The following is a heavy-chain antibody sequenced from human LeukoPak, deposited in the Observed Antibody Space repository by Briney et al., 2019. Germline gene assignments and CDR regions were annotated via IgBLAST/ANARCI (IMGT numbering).Heavy chain of an antibody. CDR2: IYAGGAA. Sequence: PGGSLRLTCSASGFTVITNYLSWVRQAPGKALDGVSVIYAGGAAYYADSVKGRFTISTDTSNNTLILQMHSLGVEDTAVYYCARSTSYHFDSWGQGTLVTVSS. CDR3: ARSTSYHFDS. D-gene: IGHD2-2*01. CDR1: GFTVITNY. J-gene: IGHJ4*02. V-gene: IGHV3-53*01.